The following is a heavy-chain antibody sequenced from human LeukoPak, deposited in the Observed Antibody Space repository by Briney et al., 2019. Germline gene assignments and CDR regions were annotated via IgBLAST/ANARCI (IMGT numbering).Heavy chain of an antibody. J-gene: IGHJ4*02. CDR2: MNPNSGNT. D-gene: IGHD3-22*01. V-gene: IGHV1-8*01. Sequence: ASVKVSCKASGYTFTSYDINWVRQATGQGLEWMGWMNPNSGNTGYAQKFQGRVTMTRNTSISTAYMELSSLRSEDTAVYYCARDLVPLADSSGYPHPDYWGQGTLVTVSS. CDR3: ARDLVPLADSSGYPHPDY. CDR1: GYTFTSYD.